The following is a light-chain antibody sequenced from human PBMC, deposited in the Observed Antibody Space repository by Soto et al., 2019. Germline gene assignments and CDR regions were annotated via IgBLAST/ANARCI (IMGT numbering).Light chain of an antibody. CDR2: LGS. CDR3: HHYQT. V-gene: IGKV2-28*01. CDR1: QSLLHSDGYNY. J-gene: IGKJ1*01. Sequence: DIVMTQSPLSLSVTPGEPASISCRSSQSLLHSDGYNYLDWYLQKPGQSPQLLIYLGSNRASGVPDRFSGSGSGTDFTLTISGLEPGDFAVYYCHHYQTIGQGTKVDIK.